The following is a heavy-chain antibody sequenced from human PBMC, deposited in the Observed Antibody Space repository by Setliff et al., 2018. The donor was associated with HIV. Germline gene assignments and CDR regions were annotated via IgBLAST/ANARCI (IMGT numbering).Heavy chain of an antibody. D-gene: IGHD3-16*01. CDR3: VRGLWGSSGVFDY. CDR2: IGTGGDT. V-gene: IGHV3-13*01. Sequence: PGGSLRLSCATSGFAFSDYDFHWVRQVTGEGLEWVSAIGTGGDTYYADSVKGRFTISRDNAKNSLYQQMNSLRAEDTAIYYCVRGLWGSSGVFDYWGQGTLVTVSS. CDR1: GFAFSDYD. J-gene: IGHJ4*02.